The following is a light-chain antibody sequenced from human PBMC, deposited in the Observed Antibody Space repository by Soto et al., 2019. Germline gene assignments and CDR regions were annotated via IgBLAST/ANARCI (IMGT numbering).Light chain of an antibody. J-gene: IGKJ4*02. CDR3: QQHNDWPLT. V-gene: IGKV3-15*01. CDR1: QSVSNN. Sequence: EIVMTQSPATLSVSPGERVTLSCRASQSVSNNLAWYQQKPGQAPMLLIYGATATATGIPARFSGSGSGTEFALTISSLQSEDFAVYYCQQHNDWPLTFGGGTMVEIK. CDR2: GAT.